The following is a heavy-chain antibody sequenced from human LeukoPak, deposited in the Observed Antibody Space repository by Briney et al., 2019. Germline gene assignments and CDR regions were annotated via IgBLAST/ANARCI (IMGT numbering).Heavy chain of an antibody. V-gene: IGHV3-30*03. J-gene: IGHJ4*02. Sequence: GGSLGLSCAPSGFTSSSYSINWFRQAPGKGLEWVAVISYDGSNKYYADSVKGRFTISRDNSKNTLYLQMNSLRAEDTAVYYCARAPRYYDSSGYHDYWGQGTLVTVSS. CDR1: GFTSSSYS. CDR3: ARAPRYYDSSGYHDY. D-gene: IGHD3-22*01. CDR2: ISYDGSNK.